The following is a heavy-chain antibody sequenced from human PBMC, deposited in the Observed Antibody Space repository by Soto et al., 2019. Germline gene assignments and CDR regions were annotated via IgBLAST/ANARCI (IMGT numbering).Heavy chain of an antibody. Sequence: QVQLVQSGAEVKKPGASVKVSCKASGYTFTSYGISWVRQAPGQGLEWMGWISAYNGNTNYAQKLQGRVTMTTDTSTSTDYIELRSLRSDDTAVYYCARDWFGYDFWSGPYDYWGQGTLVTVSS. CDR1: GYTFTSYG. J-gene: IGHJ4*02. CDR2: ISAYNGNT. V-gene: IGHV1-18*01. D-gene: IGHD3-3*01. CDR3: ARDWFGYDFWSGPYDY.